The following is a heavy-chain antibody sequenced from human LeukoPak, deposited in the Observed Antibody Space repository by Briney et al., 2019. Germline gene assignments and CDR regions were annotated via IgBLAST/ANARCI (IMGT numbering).Heavy chain of an antibody. J-gene: IGHJ4*02. CDR1: GGSISGTNW. D-gene: IGHD1-26*01. CDR2: ISLAGQT. Sequence: PSETLTLNCGVSGGSISGTNWWSWVRQPPGQGLEWIGEISLAGQTNYNPSLNGRVTMSLDKSSNQLSLHLTSVTAADTATYFCSRESGPFCPFGYWGQGTLVIVSS. V-gene: IGHV4/OR15-8*02. CDR3: SRESGPFCPFGY.